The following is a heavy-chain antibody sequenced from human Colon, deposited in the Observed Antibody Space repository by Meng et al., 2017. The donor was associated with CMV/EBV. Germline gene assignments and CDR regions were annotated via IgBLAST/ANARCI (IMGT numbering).Heavy chain of an antibody. CDR1: GYTFTSYG. V-gene: IGHV1-18*01. Sequence: CKASGYTFTSYGISWVRQAPGQGLEWMGWISTYNGNTNYAQKLQGRVTMTTDTSTSTAYMELRSLRSDDTAVYYCASSNWNYGGFDYWGQGTLVTVSS. CDR2: ISTYNGNT. CDR3: ASSNWNYGGFDY. J-gene: IGHJ4*02. D-gene: IGHD1-7*01.